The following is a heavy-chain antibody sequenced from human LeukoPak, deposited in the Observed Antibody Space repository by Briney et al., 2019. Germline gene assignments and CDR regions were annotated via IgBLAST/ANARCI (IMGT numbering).Heavy chain of an antibody. Sequence: PGGSLRLSCAASGFTFSNFAMHWVRQAPGKGLEWVAVISYDGDNEYYADSVKGQFTISRDNSKNTLYVQMNSLRAEDTAVYYCARGASYDFWSGTGYWGQGTLVTVSS. CDR3: ARGASYDFWSGTGY. CDR1: GFTFSNFA. J-gene: IGHJ4*02. V-gene: IGHV3-30-3*01. CDR2: ISYDGDNE. D-gene: IGHD3-3*01.